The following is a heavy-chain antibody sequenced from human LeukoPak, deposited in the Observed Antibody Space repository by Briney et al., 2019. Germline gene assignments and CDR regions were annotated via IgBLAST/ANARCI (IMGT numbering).Heavy chain of an antibody. CDR3: ARAYCSGGSCYPTYYYYYMDV. CDR1: GGTFSSYA. D-gene: IGHD2-15*01. Sequence: ASVKVSCKASGGTFSSYAISWVRQAPGQGLEWMGGIIPIFGTANYAQKFQGRVTITADKSTSTAYMELSSLRSEDTAVYYCARAYCSGGSCYPTYYYYYMDVWGKGTAVTVSS. CDR2: IIPIFGTA. J-gene: IGHJ6*03. V-gene: IGHV1-69*06.